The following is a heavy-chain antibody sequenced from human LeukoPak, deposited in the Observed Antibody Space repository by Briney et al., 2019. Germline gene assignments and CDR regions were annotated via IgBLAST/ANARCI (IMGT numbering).Heavy chain of an antibody. CDR3: ATHSSGEGIAAFDI. Sequence: PGGSLRLSCAASGFTFSSYGMHWVRQAPGKGLEWVAVISYDGSNKYYADSVKGRFTISRDNSKNTLYLQMNSLRAEDTAVYYCATHSSGEGIAAFDIWGQGTMVTVSS. V-gene: IGHV3-30*03. D-gene: IGHD3-22*01. CDR1: GFTFSSYG. J-gene: IGHJ3*02. CDR2: ISYDGSNK.